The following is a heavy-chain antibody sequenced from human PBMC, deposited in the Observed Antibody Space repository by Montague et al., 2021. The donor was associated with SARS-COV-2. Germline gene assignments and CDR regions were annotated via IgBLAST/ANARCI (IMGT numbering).Heavy chain of an antibody. Sequence: SETLSLTCAVYGGSFSGYYWSWIRQPPGKGLEWIGEINHSGSTNYNPSLKSRVTISVDTSKNQFSLKLSSVTAADTAVYYCARGRYSSSWYGERRNWFDPRGQGTLVTGSS. J-gene: IGHJ5*02. CDR2: INHSGST. CDR3: ARGRYSSSWYGERRNWFDP. CDR1: GGSFSGYY. V-gene: IGHV4-34*01. D-gene: IGHD6-13*01.